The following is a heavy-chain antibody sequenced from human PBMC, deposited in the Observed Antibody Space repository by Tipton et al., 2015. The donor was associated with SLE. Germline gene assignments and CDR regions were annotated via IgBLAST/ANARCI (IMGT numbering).Heavy chain of an antibody. D-gene: IGHD5-12*01. CDR3: ALRWPDTWTTVY. J-gene: IGHJ4*02. V-gene: IGHV1-2*02. CDR2: IYPLTGVT. Sequence: QSGAEVKKPGASVKVSCKASGYMFSDSYLHWVRQAPGQGLEWMGWIYPLTGVTNYAQKFQGRVSMTRDTSISTAYMELSRLTSDDTAVYYCALRWPDTWTTVYWGQGTLVTVSS. CDR1: GYMFSDSY.